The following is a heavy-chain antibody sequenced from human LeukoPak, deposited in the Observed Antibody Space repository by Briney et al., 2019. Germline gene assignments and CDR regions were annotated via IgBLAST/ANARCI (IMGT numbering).Heavy chain of an antibody. J-gene: IGHJ3*02. CDR3: ARGQYDILTGYYSAFDI. CDR1: GGSISSYY. Sequence: SETLSLTCTVSGGSISSYYWSWIRQPPGKGLEWIGYIYYSGSTNYNPSLKSRVTISVGTSKNQFSLNLSSVTAADTAVYYCARGQYDILTGYYSAFDIWGQGTMVSVSS. CDR2: IYYSGST. V-gene: IGHV4-59*01. D-gene: IGHD3-9*01.